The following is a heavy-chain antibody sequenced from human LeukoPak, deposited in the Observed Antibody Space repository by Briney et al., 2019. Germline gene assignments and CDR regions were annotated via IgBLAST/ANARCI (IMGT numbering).Heavy chain of an antibody. CDR1: GFTFSSYG. CDR3: AKDIGGSSWYEDDY. V-gene: IGHV3-30*02. CDR2: IRYDGSNK. D-gene: IGHD6-13*01. J-gene: IGHJ4*02. Sequence: GSLRLSCAASGFTFSSYGMHWVRQAPGKGLEWVAFIRYDGSNKYYADSVKGRFTISRDNSKNTLYLQMNSLRAEDTAVYYCAKDIGGSSWYEDDYWGQGTLVTVSS.